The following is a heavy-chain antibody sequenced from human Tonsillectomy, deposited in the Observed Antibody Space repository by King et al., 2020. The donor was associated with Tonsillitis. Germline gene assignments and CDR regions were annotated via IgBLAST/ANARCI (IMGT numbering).Heavy chain of an antibody. CDR2: ISHDGSQK. CDR1: GFTFNYYG. Sequence: VQLVESGGGVVQPGRSLRLSCETSGFTFNYYGMYWVRQAPGKGLEWVAVISHDGSQKNYADSVKGRFTISRDNSKNTLFLQMNSLRPEDTAVFYCAKNEAEDGHGSGRYISWGQGTLVTVSP. V-gene: IGHV3-30*18. D-gene: IGHD6-19*01. CDR3: AKNEAEDGHGSGRYIS. J-gene: IGHJ5*02.